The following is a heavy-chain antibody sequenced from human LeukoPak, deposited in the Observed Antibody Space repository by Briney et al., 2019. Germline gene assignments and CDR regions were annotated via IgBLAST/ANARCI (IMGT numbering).Heavy chain of an antibody. Sequence: ASVKVSCKASGYTFTSYGISWVRQAPGHGLEWMGWISAYNGNTNYAQKLQGRVTMTTDTSTSTAYMELRSLRSDDTAVYYCASISHYYGSGSYPHWGQGTLVTVS. J-gene: IGHJ4*02. CDR2: ISAYNGNT. CDR3: ASISHYYGSGSYPH. D-gene: IGHD3-10*01. V-gene: IGHV1-18*04. CDR1: GYTFTSYG.